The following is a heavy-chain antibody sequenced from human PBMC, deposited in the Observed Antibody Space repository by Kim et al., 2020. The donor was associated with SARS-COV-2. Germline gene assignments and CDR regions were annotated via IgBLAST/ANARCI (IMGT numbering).Heavy chain of an antibody. Sequence: NPPLKRRVTNSVDTSTNQFSLKLSSVTAADTAVYYCARHVVIALYFDYWGQGTLVTVSS. V-gene: IGHV4-39*01. J-gene: IGHJ4*02. CDR3: ARHVVIALYFDY. D-gene: IGHD2-21*01.